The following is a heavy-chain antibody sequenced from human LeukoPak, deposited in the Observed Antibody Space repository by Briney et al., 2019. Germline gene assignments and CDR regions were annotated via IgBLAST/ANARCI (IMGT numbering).Heavy chain of an antibody. J-gene: IGHJ4*02. V-gene: IGHV3-23*01. D-gene: IGHD3-3*01. CDR3: ARDERLLSFLK. Sequence: GGSLRLSCTASGFTFSNHGMDWVRQAPGKGLEWVSGISPSGDITYYADSVKGRFTISRDNSKNTLYLQMNSLRAEDTAIYYCARDERLLSFLKWGQGTLVTVSS. CDR2: ISPSGDIT. CDR1: GFTFSNHG.